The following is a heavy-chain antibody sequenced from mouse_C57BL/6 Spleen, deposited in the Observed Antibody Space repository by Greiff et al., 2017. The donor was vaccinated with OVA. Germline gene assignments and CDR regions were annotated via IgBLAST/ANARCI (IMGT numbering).Heavy chain of an antibody. V-gene: IGHV1-18*01. J-gene: IGHJ3*01. CDR2: INPNNGGT. D-gene: IGHD2-2*01. CDR3: ARGGGYGYDEGAWFAY. CDR1: GYTFTDYN. Sequence: VQLKQSGPELVKPGASVKIPCKASGYTFTDYNMDWVKQSHGKSLEWIGDINPNNGGTIYNQKFKGKATLTVDKSSSTAYMELRSLTSEDTAVYYCARGGGYGYDEGAWFAYWGQGTLVTVSA.